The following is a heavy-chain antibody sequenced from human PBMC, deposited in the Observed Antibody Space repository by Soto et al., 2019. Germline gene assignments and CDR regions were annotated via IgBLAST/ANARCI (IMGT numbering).Heavy chain of an antibody. CDR3: ARRIAAAGTQDYYSYMDV. V-gene: IGHV5-51*01. Sequence: PGESLKISCKGSGYSFTSYWIGWVRQMPGKGLEWMGIIYPGDSDTRYSPSFQGQVTISADKSISTAYLQWSSLKASDTAMYYCARRIAAAGTQDYYSYMDVWGKGTTVTVSS. D-gene: IGHD6-13*01. J-gene: IGHJ6*03. CDR2: IYPGDSDT. CDR1: GYSFTSYW.